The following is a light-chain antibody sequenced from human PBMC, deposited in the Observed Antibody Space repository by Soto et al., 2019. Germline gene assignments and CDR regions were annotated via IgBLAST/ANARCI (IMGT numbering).Light chain of an antibody. CDR2: DAS. CDR3: QQYHTYSYT. V-gene: IGKV1-5*01. J-gene: IGKJ2*01. Sequence: DIQMTQSPSTLSASVGDRVTITCRASQKIHSWLAWYQQKPGKAPKLLIYDASTLEGGVSSRFGGSGTVTEFTLTISSLQPDDFATYYCQQYHTYSYTFGQGTKLEIK. CDR1: QKIHSW.